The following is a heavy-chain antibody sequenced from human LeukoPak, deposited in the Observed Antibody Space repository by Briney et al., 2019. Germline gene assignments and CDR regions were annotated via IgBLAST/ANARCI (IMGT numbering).Heavy chain of an antibody. CDR3: ARGPYCSTTSCYSPYYYYYMDV. CDR2: IYPGDSDT. J-gene: IGHJ6*03. V-gene: IGHV5-51*01. D-gene: IGHD2-2*01. CDR1: GYSFTNYW. Sequence: GESLKISCKGSGYSFTNYWIGWVRQMPGKGLEWMGIIYPGDSDTRYSPSFQGQVTISADQSISTAYLQWRSLKASDTAMYFCARGPYCSTTSCYSPYYYYYMDVWGKGTTVTVSS.